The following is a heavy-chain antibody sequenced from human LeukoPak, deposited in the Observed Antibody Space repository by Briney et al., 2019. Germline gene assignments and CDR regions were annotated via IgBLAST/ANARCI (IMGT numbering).Heavy chain of an antibody. CDR2: INPSGGST. V-gene: IGHV1-46*01. CDR1: GYTFTSYG. J-gene: IGHJ4*02. Sequence: ASVKVSCKASGYTFTSYGISWVRQAPGQGLEWMGIINPSGGSTSYAQKFQGRVTMTRDTSTSTVYMELSSLRSEDTAVYYCARRDSSGWYYFDYWGQGTLVTVSS. D-gene: IGHD6-19*01. CDR3: ARRDSSGWYYFDY.